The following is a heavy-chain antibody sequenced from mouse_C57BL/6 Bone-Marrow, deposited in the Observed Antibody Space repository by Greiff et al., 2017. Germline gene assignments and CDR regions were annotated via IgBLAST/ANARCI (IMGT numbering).Heavy chain of an antibody. J-gene: IGHJ1*03. D-gene: IGHD1-1*01. CDR3: TPIATVVGGYCDV. Sequence: VQLQQSGAELVRPGASVKLSCTASGFNIKDDYMHWVKQRPEQGLEWIGWIDPENGDTEYASKFQGKATITADTSSNTAYLQLSSLTSEDTAVDYCTPIATVVGGYCDVWGTGTTVTVSS. CDR1: GFNIKDDY. V-gene: IGHV14-4*01. CDR2: IDPENGDT.